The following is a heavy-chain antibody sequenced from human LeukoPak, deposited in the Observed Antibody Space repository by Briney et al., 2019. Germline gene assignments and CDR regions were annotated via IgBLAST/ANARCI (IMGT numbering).Heavy chain of an antibody. J-gene: IGHJ5*02. CDR1: GFTFSSYS. V-gene: IGHV3-21*01. CDR3: ARYSGSYYGLRFDP. D-gene: IGHD1-26*01. CDR2: ISSSSSSYI. Sequence: GGSLRLSCAASGFTFSSYSMNWVRQAPGKGLEWVSSISSSSSSYIYYADSVKGRFTISRDNAKNSLYLQMNSLRAEDTAVYYCARYSGSYYGLRFDPWGQGTLVTVSS.